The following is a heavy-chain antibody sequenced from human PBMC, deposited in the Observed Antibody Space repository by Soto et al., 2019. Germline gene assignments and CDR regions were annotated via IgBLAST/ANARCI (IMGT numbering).Heavy chain of an antibody. CDR2: IIPILGIA. Sequence: QVQLVQSGAEVKKPGSPVKFSCRPSGGPFSTYPTSWVRQAPGQGLKWMGRIIPILGIANYAKKFKGRVTITADKSTSTAYMELSSLRSEDTAVYYCARVLCSGGSCSYSTDAFDIWGQGTMVTVSS. V-gene: IGHV1-69*02. D-gene: IGHD2-15*01. CDR3: ARVLCSGGSCSYSTDAFDI. CDR1: GGPFSTYP. J-gene: IGHJ3*02.